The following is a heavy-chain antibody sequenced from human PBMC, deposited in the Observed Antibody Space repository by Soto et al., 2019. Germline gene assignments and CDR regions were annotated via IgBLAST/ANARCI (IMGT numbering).Heavy chain of an antibody. Sequence: KPSETLSLTCAVYGGSFSGYYWSWIRQPPGKGLEWIGEINHSGSTNYNPSLKSRVTISVDTSKNQFSLKLSSVTAADTAVYYCASQSSRYSSSWPYCYGMDVWGQGTTVTVSS. CDR2: INHSGST. V-gene: IGHV4-34*01. J-gene: IGHJ6*02. CDR3: ASQSSRYSSSWPYCYGMDV. CDR1: GGSFSGYY. D-gene: IGHD6-13*01.